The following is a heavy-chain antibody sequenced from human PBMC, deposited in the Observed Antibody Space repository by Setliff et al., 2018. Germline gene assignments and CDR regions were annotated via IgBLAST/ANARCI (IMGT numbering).Heavy chain of an antibody. D-gene: IGHD2-21*01. V-gene: IGHV1-2*02. J-gene: IGHJ5*02. CDR2: INPNSGGT. CDR3: ARGGGSYRAGNSRPTYWFDP. Sequence: ASVKVSCKASGFTLSDYFIHWVRRAPGQGLEWMGWINPNSGGTNYAQKFQGRVTMTRDTANSTVYMDLSSLTSDDTAIYYCARGGGSYRAGNSRPTYWFDPWGQGTLVTV. CDR1: GFTLSDYF.